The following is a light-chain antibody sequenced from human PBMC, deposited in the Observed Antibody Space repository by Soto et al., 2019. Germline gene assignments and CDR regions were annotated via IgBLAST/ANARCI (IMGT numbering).Light chain of an antibody. CDR1: QSISSW. CDR2: KAS. CDR3: QQYYDYLT. J-gene: IGKJ1*01. V-gene: IGKV1-5*03. Sequence: DIQMTQSPSTLSASIGDRVTITCRASQSISSWLAWYQQRPGEAPKLLIYKASSLESGVPSRFSGSGSGTEFTLTISSLQPDDFATYYCQQYYDYLTFGQGTTVEIK.